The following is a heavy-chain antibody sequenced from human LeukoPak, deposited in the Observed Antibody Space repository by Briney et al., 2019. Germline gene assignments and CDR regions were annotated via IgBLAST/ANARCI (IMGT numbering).Heavy chain of an antibody. V-gene: IGHV4-59*08. Sequence: PSETLSLTCTVSGGSISSYYWSWIRQPPGKGLEWIGYINYSGRSNYNPSLKSRVTISVDTSKNQFSLRLTSVTAADTAVYFCARSHSTSSGGKRLDSWGQGTLVSVSS. CDR2: INYSGRS. CDR1: GGSISSYY. CDR3: ARSHSTSSGGKRLDS. J-gene: IGHJ4*02. D-gene: IGHD6-6*01.